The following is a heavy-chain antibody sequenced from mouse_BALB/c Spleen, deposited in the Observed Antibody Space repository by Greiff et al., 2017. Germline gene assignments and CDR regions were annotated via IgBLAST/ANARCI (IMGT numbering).Heavy chain of an antibody. Sequence: QVQLQQSAAELARPGASVKMSCKASGYTFTSYTMHWVKQRPGQGLEWIGYINPSSGYTEYNQKFKDKTTLTADKSSSTAYMQLSSLTSEDSAVYYCASPTNYYAMDYWGQGTSVTVSS. CDR2: INPSSGYT. J-gene: IGHJ4*01. CDR3: ASPTNYYAMDY. D-gene: IGHD2-10*01. CDR1: GYTFTSYT. V-gene: IGHV1-4*02.